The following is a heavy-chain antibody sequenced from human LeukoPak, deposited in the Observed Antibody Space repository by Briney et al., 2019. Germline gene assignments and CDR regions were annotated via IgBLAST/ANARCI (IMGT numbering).Heavy chain of an antibody. CDR1: GHTFTVYY. V-gene: IGHV1-2*02. J-gene: IGHJ3*02. CDR3: ARGWVDTAMVLVDDAFDI. Sequence: APVKVSCKASGHTFTVYYMHWVRQAPGQGLEWMGWINPNSGGTNYAQNFQGRVTMTRDTSITTAYMELSSLRSEDTAVYYCARGWVDTAMVLVDDAFDIWGQGTMVTVSS. D-gene: IGHD5-18*01. CDR2: INPNSGGT.